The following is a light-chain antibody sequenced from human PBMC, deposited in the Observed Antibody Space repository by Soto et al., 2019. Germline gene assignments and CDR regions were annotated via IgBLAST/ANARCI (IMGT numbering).Light chain of an antibody. J-gene: IGLJ3*02. V-gene: IGLV2-14*01. CDR3: SSYTSSGTQV. CDR1: SSDVGGYKY. Sequence: QSALTQPASVSGSPGQSITISCTGTSSDVGGYKYVSWYQQHPNRAPKLMIYEVTNRPSGVSNRFSGSKSDNTASLTISGLQAEDEADYYCSSYTSSGTQVFGGGTQLT. CDR2: EVT.